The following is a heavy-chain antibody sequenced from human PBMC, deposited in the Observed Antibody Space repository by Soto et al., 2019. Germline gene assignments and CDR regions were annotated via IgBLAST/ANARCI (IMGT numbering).Heavy chain of an antibody. V-gene: IGHV4-34*01. D-gene: IGHD5-12*01. CDR2: INHSGST. CDR1: GGSFSGYY. Sequence: LSLTCAVYGGSFSGYYWSWIRQPPGKGLEWIGEINHSGSTNYNPSLKSRVTISVDTSKNQFSLKLSSVTAADTAVYYCARGGYGGYRGRGTFDYWGQGTLVTVSS. CDR3: ARGGYGGYRGRGTFDY. J-gene: IGHJ4*02.